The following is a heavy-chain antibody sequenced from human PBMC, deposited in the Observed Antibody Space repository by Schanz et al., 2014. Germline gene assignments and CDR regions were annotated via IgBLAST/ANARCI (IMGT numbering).Heavy chain of an antibody. Sequence: EVQLVESGGGLVQPGGCLRLSCTASGFTFSDYWMSGVRQAPGKGPEWVANIKHDGSVKDYVDSVEGRFTISRDNAKSSLFLQMHSPRVEDTAVYYCARIGGSVFDYWAQGTLVTDSS. V-gene: IGHV3-7*05. D-gene: IGHD3-10*01. J-gene: IGHJ4*02. CDR3: ARIGGSVFDY. CDR2: IKHDGSVK. CDR1: GFTFSDYW.